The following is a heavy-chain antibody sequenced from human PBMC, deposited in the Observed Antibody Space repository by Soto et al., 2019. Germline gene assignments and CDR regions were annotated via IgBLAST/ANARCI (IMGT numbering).Heavy chain of an antibody. D-gene: IGHD5-12*01. CDR2: IIPSFGKG. V-gene: IGHV1-69*13. CDR3: AGERGGYNRGDFEF. J-gene: IGHJ4*02. CDR1: GGTFSSYA. Sequence: GASVKVSCKASGGTFSSYAISWVRQAPGQGLEWLGGIIPSFGKGNYQQNFQGRLSITADESTSTVYMELSGLTSGDTAVYYCAGERGGYNRGDFEFWGQGTLVTVSS.